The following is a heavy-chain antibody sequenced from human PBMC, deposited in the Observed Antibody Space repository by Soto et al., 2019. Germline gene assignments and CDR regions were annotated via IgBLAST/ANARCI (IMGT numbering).Heavy chain of an antibody. CDR1: GGSISSGGYY. J-gene: IGHJ6*02. CDR2: IYYSGST. Sequence: PSETLSLTCTVSGGSISSGGYYWSWIRQHPGKGLEWIGYIYYSGSTYYNPSLKSRVTISVDTSKNQFSLKLSSVTAADTAVYYCARDSSSWSRDYYYGMDVWGQGTTVT. D-gene: IGHD6-13*01. V-gene: IGHV4-31*03. CDR3: ARDSSSWSRDYYYGMDV.